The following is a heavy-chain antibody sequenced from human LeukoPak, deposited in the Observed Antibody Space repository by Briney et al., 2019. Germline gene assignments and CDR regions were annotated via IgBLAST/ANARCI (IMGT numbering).Heavy chain of an antibody. CDR1: GFTFSSYA. V-gene: IGHV3-23*01. D-gene: IGHD6-19*01. CDR2: ISGSGGST. CDR3: AKEHPSIAVAGTEEDY. J-gene: IGHJ4*02. Sequence: GGSLRLSCAASGFTFSSYAMSWVRQAPGKGLEWVSAISGSGGSTYYADSVKGRFTISRDNSKNTLYLQMNSLRAEDTAVYYCAKEHPSIAVAGTEEDYWGQGTLVTVSS.